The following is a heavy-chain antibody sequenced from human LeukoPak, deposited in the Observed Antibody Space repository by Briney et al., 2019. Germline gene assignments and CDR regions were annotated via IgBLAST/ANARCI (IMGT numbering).Heavy chain of an antibody. J-gene: IGHJ5*02. V-gene: IGHV3-30*04. CDR2: ISYDGSNK. CDR1: GFTFSSYA. Sequence: PGRSLRLSCAASGFTFSSYAMHWVRQAPGKGLEWVEVISYDGSNKYYADSVKGRFTISRDNSKNTLYLQMNSLRAEDTAVYYCARGSVSIAVAGPWGQGTLVTVSS. CDR3: ARGSVSIAVAGP. D-gene: IGHD6-19*01.